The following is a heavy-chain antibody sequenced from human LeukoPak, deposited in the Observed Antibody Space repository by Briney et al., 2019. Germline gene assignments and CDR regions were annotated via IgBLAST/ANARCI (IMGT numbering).Heavy chain of an antibody. Sequence: GGSLRLSCAASGFTFSSYAMHWVRQAPGKGLQYVSAISGNGGSTYYANSVKGRFTISRDNSKNTLYLQMGSLRAEDMAVYYCARDLPRGHIGAGTGWYFDLWGRGTLVTVSS. CDR3: ARDLPRGHIGAGTGWYFDL. CDR2: ISGNGGST. D-gene: IGHD6-13*01. V-gene: IGHV3-64*01. CDR1: GFTFSSYA. J-gene: IGHJ2*01.